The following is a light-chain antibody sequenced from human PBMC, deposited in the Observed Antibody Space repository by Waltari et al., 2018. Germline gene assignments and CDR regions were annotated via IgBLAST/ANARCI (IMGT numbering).Light chain of an antibody. CDR3: GTWDSSLSGAV. CDR2: ENT. Sequence: QSVLTQPPSVSAAPGQRVTISCSGGSSNIGNNSVSWYRQLPGTAPKLLIYENTERPSGIPGRFSGSKSGTSATLDITGLQAGDEADYYCGTWDSSLSGAVFGGGTHLTVL. J-gene: IGLJ7*01. V-gene: IGLV1-51*02. CDR1: SSNIGNNS.